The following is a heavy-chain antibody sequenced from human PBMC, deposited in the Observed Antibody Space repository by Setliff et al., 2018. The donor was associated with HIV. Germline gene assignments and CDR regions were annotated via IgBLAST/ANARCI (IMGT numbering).Heavy chain of an antibody. CDR3: AKDGLNKVGAILRLVH. J-gene: IGHJ4*02. Sequence: PGGSLRLSCAASGFTFSSYAMHWVRQAPGKGLEWVAVISYDGSNKYYADSVKGRFTISRDNSKNTLYLQMNSLRAEDTAVYYCAKDGLNKVGAILRLVHWGQGTLVTVSS. V-gene: IGHV3-30-3*01. CDR1: GFTFSSYA. CDR2: ISYDGSNK. D-gene: IGHD1-26*01.